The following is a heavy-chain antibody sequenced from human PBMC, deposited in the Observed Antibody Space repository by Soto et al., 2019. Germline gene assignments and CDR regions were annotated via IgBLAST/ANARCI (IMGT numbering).Heavy chain of an antibody. CDR2: IDPSDSYT. CDR3: ARRSPRITMVRGVTDFDY. V-gene: IGHV5-10-1*01. CDR1: GYSFTSYW. J-gene: IGHJ4*02. Sequence: PGESLKISCKGSGYSFTSYWISWVRQMPGKGLGWMGRIDPSDSYTNYSPSFQGHVTISADKSISTAYLQWSSLKASDTAMYYCARRSPRITMVRGVTDFDYWGQGTLVTVSS. D-gene: IGHD3-10*01.